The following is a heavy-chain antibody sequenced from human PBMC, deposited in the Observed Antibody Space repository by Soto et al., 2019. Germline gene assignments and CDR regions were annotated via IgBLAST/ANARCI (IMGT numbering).Heavy chain of an antibody. CDR1: GGTFSSCA. Sequence: ASVEVSCKASGGTFSSCAMSWVRQAPGQGLEWMGGIIPIFGTANYAQKFQGRVTITADKSTSTAYMELSSLRSEDTAVYYCARNRGVVVVVAATAPGWFDPWGQGTLVTVSS. J-gene: IGHJ5*02. CDR2: IIPIFGTA. D-gene: IGHD2-15*01. CDR3: ARNRGVVVVVAATAPGWFDP. V-gene: IGHV1-69*06.